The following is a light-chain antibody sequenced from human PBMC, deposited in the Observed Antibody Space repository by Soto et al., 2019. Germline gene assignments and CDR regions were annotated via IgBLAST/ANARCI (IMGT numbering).Light chain of an antibody. CDR3: QQYGRSPPIT. CDR2: DTS. Sequence: ETMLTQSPGTLSLSPGERATVSCRASQSVGGSSLAWYQQRPGQAPRLLIYDTSKRATGIPDRFSGSGSGTDFTLTNSRLEPEDFAVYYCQQYGRSPPITFGQGTRLEIK. J-gene: IGKJ5*01. CDR1: QSVGGSS. V-gene: IGKV3-20*01.